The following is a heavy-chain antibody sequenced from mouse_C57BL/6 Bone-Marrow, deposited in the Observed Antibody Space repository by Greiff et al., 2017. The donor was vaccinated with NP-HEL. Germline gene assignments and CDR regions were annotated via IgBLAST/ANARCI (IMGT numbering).Heavy chain of an antibody. CDR1: GYAFTNYL. Sequence: VQLQQSGAELVRPGTSVKVSCKASGYAFTNYLIEWVKQRPGQGLEWIGVINPGSGGTNYNEKFKGKATLTADKASSTAYMQLSSLTSEDSAVSFCARTGGIRDWYFGVWGTGTTVTVSS. CDR2: INPGSGGT. D-gene: IGHD4-1*01. J-gene: IGHJ1*03. V-gene: IGHV1-54*01. CDR3: ARTGGIRDWYFGV.